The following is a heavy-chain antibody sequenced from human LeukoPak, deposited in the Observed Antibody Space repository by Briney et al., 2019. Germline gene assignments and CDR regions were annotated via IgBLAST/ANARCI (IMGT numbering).Heavy chain of an antibody. V-gene: IGHV1-2*02. CDR2: INPNSGGT. CDR1: GYAFTGYY. D-gene: IGHD4-17*01. CDR3: ARESETTVTSPGSDY. Sequence: ASVKVSCKASGYAFTGYYMHWVRQAPGQGLEWMGWINPNSGGTNYAQKFQGRVTMTRDTSIRTAYMELSRLRSDDTAVYYCARESETTVTSPGSDYWGQGTLVTVSS. J-gene: IGHJ4*02.